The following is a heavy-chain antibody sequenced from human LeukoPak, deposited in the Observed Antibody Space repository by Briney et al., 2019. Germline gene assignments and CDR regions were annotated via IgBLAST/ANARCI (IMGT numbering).Heavy chain of an antibody. Sequence: KASETLSLTCAVYGGSFSGYYWSWIRQPPGKGLEWIGEINHSGGTNYNPALKNRGTISVDTSKNQFSLKLLSVTAADPAVYYCARRYCSSTSCYASQYYYYYYYMDVWGKGTTVTVSS. D-gene: IGHD2-2*01. CDR2: INHSGGT. V-gene: IGHV4-34*01. J-gene: IGHJ6*03. CDR3: ARRYCSSTSCYASQYYYYYYYMDV. CDR1: GGSFSGYY.